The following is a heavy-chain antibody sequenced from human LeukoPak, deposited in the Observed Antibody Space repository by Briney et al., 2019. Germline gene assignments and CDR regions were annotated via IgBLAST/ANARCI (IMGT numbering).Heavy chain of an antibody. CDR1: GFTFSSYA. CDR3: ATLTDPFDC. D-gene: IGHD2-15*01. CDR2: ISYDGSNK. V-gene: IGHV3-30*04. J-gene: IGHJ4*02. Sequence: GGSLRLSCAASGFTFSSYAMHWVRQAPGKGLEWVAVISYDGSNKYYADSVKGRFTISRDNSKNTLYLQMNSLRAEDTAVYYCATLTDPFDCWGQGALVTVSS.